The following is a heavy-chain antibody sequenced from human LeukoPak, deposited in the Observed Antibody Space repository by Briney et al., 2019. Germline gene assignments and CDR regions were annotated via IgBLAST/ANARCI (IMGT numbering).Heavy chain of an antibody. D-gene: IGHD3-10*01. Sequence: PGRSLRLSCAASGFTFSSYGMHWVRQAPGKGLEWVAVISYDGSNKYYVDSVKGRFTISRDNAKNSLYLQMNSLRAEDTAVYYCARVIGTPPPITKRTLDIWGQGTMVTVSS. CDR3: ARVIGTPPPITKRTLDI. CDR2: ISYDGSNK. V-gene: IGHV3-30*03. J-gene: IGHJ3*02. CDR1: GFTFSSYG.